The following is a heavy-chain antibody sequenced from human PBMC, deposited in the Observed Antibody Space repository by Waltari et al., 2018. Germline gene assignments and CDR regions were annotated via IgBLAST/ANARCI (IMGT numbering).Heavy chain of an antibody. CDR3: ARAWISLILGATSAFDI. J-gene: IGHJ3*02. CDR1: GGSFSGYY. CDR2: RNHSGST. D-gene: IGHD1-26*01. V-gene: IGHV4-34*01. Sequence: QVQLQQWGAGLLKPSETLSLTCAVYGGSFSGYYCSWIRQPPGKGLEGIGERNHSGSTNYNPSLTSRVTISVDTSKNQFSLKLSSVTAADTAVYYCARAWISLILGATSAFDIWGQGTMVTVS.